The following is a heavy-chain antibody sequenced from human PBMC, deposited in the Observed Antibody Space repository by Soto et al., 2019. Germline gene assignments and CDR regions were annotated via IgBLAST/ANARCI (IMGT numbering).Heavy chain of an antibody. CDR1: GFTFSSYW. CDR3: ARDLRGVSGSPDY. CDR2: INSDGSST. D-gene: IGHD3-10*01. Sequence: EVQLVESGGDLVQPGGSLRLSCAASGFTFSSYWMHWVRQAPGKGLVWLSRINSDGSSTSYADSVKGRFTISRDNAKNRLYLQMNSLRAEDTAVYYCARDLRGVSGSPDYWGQGTLVTVSS. J-gene: IGHJ4*02. V-gene: IGHV3-74*01.